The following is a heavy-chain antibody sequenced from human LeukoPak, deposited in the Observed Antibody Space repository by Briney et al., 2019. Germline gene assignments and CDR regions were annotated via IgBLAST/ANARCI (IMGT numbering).Heavy chain of an antibody. V-gene: IGHV1-24*01. D-gene: IGHD1-26*01. CDR2: FDPEDGET. CDR1: GYTLTELS. Sequence: ASVKVSCKVSGYTLTELSMHWVRQAPGKGLEWMGGFDPEDGETIYAQKFQGRVTMTEDTSTDTAYMELSSPRSEDTAVYYCATGPWELRHARFDPWGQGTLVTVSS. CDR3: ATGPWELRHARFDP. J-gene: IGHJ5*02.